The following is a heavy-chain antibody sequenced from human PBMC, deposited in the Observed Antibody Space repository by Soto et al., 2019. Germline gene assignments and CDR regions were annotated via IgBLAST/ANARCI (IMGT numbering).Heavy chain of an antibody. V-gene: IGHV5-51*01. Sequence: LKISCKASGFSFTTSWIAWVRQMPGKGLEWLGVIYPDDSVTKYSPAFQGPVTVSADKSTSTTYLQWSSLRASDTAMYYCARYALGANNWFDPWGRGTQVTVSS. CDR3: ARYALGANNWFDP. J-gene: IGHJ5*02. CDR2: IYPDDSVT. D-gene: IGHD1-26*01. CDR1: GFSFTTSW.